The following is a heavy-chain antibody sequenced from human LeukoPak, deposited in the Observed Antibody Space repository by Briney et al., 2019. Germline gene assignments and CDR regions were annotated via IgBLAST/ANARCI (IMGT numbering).Heavy chain of an antibody. D-gene: IGHD2-15*01. Sequence: GESLKISCTGSGYSFFGYWVVWVRQMPGKGLEWIGFIYPDDSRTIYGPSFQGQVTMSADKSINAAYLQWSSLKASDTAMYYCARQWWAQGAFDIWGQGTMVTVSS. CDR2: IYPDDSRT. V-gene: IGHV5-51*01. CDR1: GYSFFGYW. CDR3: ARQWWAQGAFDI. J-gene: IGHJ3*02.